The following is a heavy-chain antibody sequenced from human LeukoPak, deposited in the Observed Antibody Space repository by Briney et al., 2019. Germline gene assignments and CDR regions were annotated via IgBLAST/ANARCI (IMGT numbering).Heavy chain of an antibody. D-gene: IGHD3-10*02. CDR3: AELGITMIGGV. CDR1: GFTFSNYA. J-gene: IGHJ6*04. V-gene: IGHV3-23*01. CDR2: ISDSGGST. Sequence: GGSLRLSCTASGFTFSNYAMSWVRQAPGKGLEWVSTISDSGGSTYYADSVKGRFTISRDNAKNSLYLQMNSLRAEDTAVYYCAELGITMIGGVWGKGTTVTISS.